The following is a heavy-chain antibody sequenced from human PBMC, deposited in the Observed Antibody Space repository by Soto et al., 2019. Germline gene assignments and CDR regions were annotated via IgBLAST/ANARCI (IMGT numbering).Heavy chain of an antibody. Sequence: SETLSLTCAVYGGSFSGYYWSWIRQPPGKGLEWIGEINHSGVTNYKPSLKRRVTISVDTSKNQFSLQLKSVTAADTALYYCARFSGSYYYAMNVWGQGSTVTVSS. J-gene: IGHJ6*02. V-gene: IGHV4-34*01. CDR2: INHSGVT. D-gene: IGHD6-19*01. CDR3: ARFSGSYYYAMNV. CDR1: GGSFSGYY.